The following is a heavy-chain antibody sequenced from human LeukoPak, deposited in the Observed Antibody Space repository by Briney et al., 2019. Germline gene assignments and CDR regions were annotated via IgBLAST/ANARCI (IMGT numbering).Heavy chain of an antibody. CDR2: IYYSGST. Sequence: SETLSLTCTVSGGSISSSSYYWGWIRQPPWKGLEWIGSIYYSGSTYYNPSLKSRVTTSVDTSKNQFSLKLSSVTAADTAVYYCARAVAGLFDYWGQGTLVTVSS. J-gene: IGHJ4*02. V-gene: IGHV4-39*01. D-gene: IGHD6-19*01. CDR3: ARAVAGLFDY. CDR1: GGSISSSSYY.